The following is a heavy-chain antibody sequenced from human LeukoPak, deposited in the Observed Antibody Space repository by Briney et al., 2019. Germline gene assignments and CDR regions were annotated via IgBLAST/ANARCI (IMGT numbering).Heavy chain of an antibody. Sequence: GGSLTLSCAVSGFTFSSYAMSWVRQAPGKGLDWVSGISGSGGSTYYADSVKGRFTISRDNSKNTLYLQMNSLRAEDTAVYYCAKHWEPLNMARGDYFDYWGQGTLVTVSS. J-gene: IGHJ4*02. CDR3: AKHWEPLNMARGDYFDY. CDR2: ISGSGGST. CDR1: GFTFSSYA. D-gene: IGHD3-10*01. V-gene: IGHV3-23*01.